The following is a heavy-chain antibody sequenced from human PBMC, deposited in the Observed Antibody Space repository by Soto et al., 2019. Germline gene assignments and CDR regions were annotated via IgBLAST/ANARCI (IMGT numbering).Heavy chain of an antibody. CDR3: PREPIGGDAFDI. V-gene: IGHV1-3*01. CDR1: GYTFTRYN. CDR2: INAGNGNT. J-gene: IGHJ3*02. Sequence: QVQLVQSGAEVKKPGASVKVSCKTSGYTFTRYNIHWVRQAPGQRLEWMGWINAGNGNTKYSQKFQGRVTITRDTSASTAYMELSSLRAEDTAVFYCPREPIGGDAFDIWDQGTMVTVSS. D-gene: IGHD3-16*01.